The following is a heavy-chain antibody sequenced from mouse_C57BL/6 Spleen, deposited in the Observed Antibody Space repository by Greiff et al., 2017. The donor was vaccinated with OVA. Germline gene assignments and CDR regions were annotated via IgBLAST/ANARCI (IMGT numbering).Heavy chain of an antibody. J-gene: IGHJ4*01. Sequence: DVKLVESGGDLVKPGGSLKLSCAASGFTFSSYGMSWVRQTPDKRLEWVATISSGGSYTYYPDSVKGRFTISRDNAKNTLYLQMSSLKSEDTAMYYCARRIGRYAMDYWGQGTSVTVSS. V-gene: IGHV5-6*02. CDR2: ISSGGSYT. CDR1: GFTFSSYG. CDR3: ARRIGRYAMDY. D-gene: IGHD1-1*01.